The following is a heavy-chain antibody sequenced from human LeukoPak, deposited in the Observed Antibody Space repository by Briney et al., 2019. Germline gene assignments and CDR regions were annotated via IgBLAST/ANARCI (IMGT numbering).Heavy chain of an antibody. J-gene: IGHJ4*02. Sequence: PGGSLRLSCGASGFTFNKYGMLWVRQAPGKGLDWVAFIRYDGTREYYADSVKGRFTISRDNSKNTLFLQMNSLRPEYTALYYCVKDNPLDYWGQGTLVIVSS. CDR1: GFTFNKYG. CDR3: VKDNPLDY. CDR2: IRYDGTRE. D-gene: IGHD1-14*01. V-gene: IGHV3-30*02.